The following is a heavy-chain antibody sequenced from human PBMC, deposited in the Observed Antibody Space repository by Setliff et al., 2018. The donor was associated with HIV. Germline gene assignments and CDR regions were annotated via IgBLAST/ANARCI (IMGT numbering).Heavy chain of an antibody. V-gene: IGHV1-18*04. J-gene: IGHJ3*02. CDR2: ISSYNGNT. CDR3: ARVNTGQWLVRDDAFDI. D-gene: IGHD6-19*01. CDR1: GYSFSGYY. Sequence: ASVKVSCKASGYSFSGYYLHWVRQAPGQGLEWMGWISSYNGNTNYAQKLQGRVTMTTDTSTSTTYMELRSLRSDDTAVYYCARVNTGQWLVRDDAFDIWGQGTMVTVSS.